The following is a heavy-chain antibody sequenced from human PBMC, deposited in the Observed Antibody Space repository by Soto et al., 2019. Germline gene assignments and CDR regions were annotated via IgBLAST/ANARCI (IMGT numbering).Heavy chain of an antibody. V-gene: IGHV4-4*07. CDR2: FYTGGRT. CDR1: GASISNYY. Sequence: SETLSLTCTVSGASISNYYWNWIRQPAGKGLEWIVRFYTGGRTNYNPSLKSRVTMSVDSSKNQVSLKLTSVTAADKAVYYCASLGPTIDYWGLGTLVTVSS. D-gene: IGHD1-26*01. J-gene: IGHJ4*02. CDR3: ASLGPTIDY.